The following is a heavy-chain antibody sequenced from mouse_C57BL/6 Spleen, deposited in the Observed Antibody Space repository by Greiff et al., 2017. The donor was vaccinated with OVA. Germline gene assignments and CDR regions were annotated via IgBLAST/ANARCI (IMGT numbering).Heavy chain of an antibody. V-gene: IGHV1-69*01. D-gene: IGHD3-2*02. J-gene: IGHJ4*01. CDR2: IDPSDSYT. CDR3: ARGAAQVAMDY. CDR1: GYTFTSYW. Sequence: QFQLQQPGAELVMPGASVKLSCKASGYTFTSYWMHWVKQRPGQGLEWIGEIDPSDSYTNYNQKFKGKSTLTVDKSSSTAYMQLSSLTSEDSAVYYCARGAAQVAMDYWGQGTSVTVSS.